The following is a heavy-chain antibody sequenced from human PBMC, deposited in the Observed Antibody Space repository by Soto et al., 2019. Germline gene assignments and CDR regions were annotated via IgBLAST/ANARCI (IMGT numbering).Heavy chain of an antibody. CDR3: ARAELCGGDCYEGFDY. Sequence: GGSLRLSCAASGFTFSSYAMSWVRQAPGKGLEWVSAISGSGGSTYYADSVKGRFTISRDNSKNTLYLQMNSLRAEDTAVYYCARAELCGGDCYEGFDYWGQGTLVTVSS. D-gene: IGHD2-21*02. CDR1: GFTFSSYA. CDR2: ISGSGGST. J-gene: IGHJ4*02. V-gene: IGHV3-23*01.